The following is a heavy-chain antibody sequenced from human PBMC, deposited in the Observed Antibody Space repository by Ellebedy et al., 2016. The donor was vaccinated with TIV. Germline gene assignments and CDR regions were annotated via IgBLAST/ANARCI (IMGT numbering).Heavy chain of an antibody. J-gene: IGHJ6*02. V-gene: IGHV5-10-1*01. D-gene: IGHD3-10*01. CDR3: SRHRGYGMDV. Sequence: PGGSLRLSCKASGYSFSTYWITWVRQMPGKGLEWMGQIDPTDSYTNYSPSFQGLVTISADESASTAYLQWPSLKASDSATYYCSRHRGYGMDVWGQGTTVTVSS. CDR2: IDPTDSYT. CDR1: GYSFSTYW.